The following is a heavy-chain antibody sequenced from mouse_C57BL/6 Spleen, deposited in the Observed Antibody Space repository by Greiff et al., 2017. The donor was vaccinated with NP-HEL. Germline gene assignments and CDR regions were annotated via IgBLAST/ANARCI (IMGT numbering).Heavy chain of an antibody. CDR2: ISYDGSN. CDR1: GYSITSGYY. D-gene: IGHD3-1*01. CDR3: AREGYPYFDY. V-gene: IGHV3-6*01. Sequence: EVQVVESGPGLVKPSQSLSLTCSVTGYSITSGYYWNWIRQFPGNKLEWMGYISYDGSNNYNPSLKNRISITRDTSKNQFFLKLNSVTTEDTATYYCAREGYPYFDYWGQGTTLTVSS. J-gene: IGHJ2*01.